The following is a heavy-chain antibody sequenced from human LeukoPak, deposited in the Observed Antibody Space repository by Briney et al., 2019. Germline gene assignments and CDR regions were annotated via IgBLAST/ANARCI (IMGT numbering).Heavy chain of an antibody. CDR2: IYYSGIT. J-gene: IGHJ4*02. Sequence: SQTLSLTCTVSAGSISTGGYYWSWIRQHPGKGLEWIGYIYYSGITYYNPSLKSRLTISIDTSKNQFSLNLTSVTAADTAVYFCARDGATGVLDHWGQGTLVTVSS. V-gene: IGHV4-31*03. D-gene: IGHD7-27*01. CDR1: AGSISTGGYY. CDR3: ARDGATGVLDH.